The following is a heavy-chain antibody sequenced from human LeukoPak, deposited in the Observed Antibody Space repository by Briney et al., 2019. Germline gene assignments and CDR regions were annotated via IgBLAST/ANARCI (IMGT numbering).Heavy chain of an antibody. V-gene: IGHV3-30*02. CDR2: IRYDGGNK. J-gene: IGHJ4*02. CDR3: AREGDYYGSPGLFDY. CDR1: GFTFSSYG. D-gene: IGHD3-10*01. Sequence: GGSLRLSCAASGFTFSSYGMHWVRQAPGKGLEWVAFIRYDGGNKYYADSVKGRFTISRDNSKNTLYLQMNSLRAEDTAVYYCAREGDYYGSPGLFDYWGQGTLVTVSS.